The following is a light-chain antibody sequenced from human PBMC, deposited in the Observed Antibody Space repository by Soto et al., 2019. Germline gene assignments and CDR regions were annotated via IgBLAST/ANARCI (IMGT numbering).Light chain of an antibody. CDR1: QSVSSSY. Sequence: IVLTQDPGTLSLSPGERATLSCRASQSVSSSYLAWYQQKPGQAPRQLIYGASSRATGIPDRFSGSVSGTDFTLTITRLEPEDFAVYYWQHFRTSFVGGTRVEIK. V-gene: IGKV3-20*01. CDR3: QHFRTS. CDR2: GAS. J-gene: IGKJ4*01.